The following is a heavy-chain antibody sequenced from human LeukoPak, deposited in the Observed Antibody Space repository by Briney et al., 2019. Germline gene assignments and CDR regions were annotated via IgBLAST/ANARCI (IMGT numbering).Heavy chain of an antibody. CDR2: ISSSSSYT. V-gene: IGHV3-11*06. CDR3: ARLHSSSWTFDY. Sequence: GGSLRLSCAASGFTFSDYYMSWIRQAPGKGLEWVSYISSSSSYTIYADSVKGRFTISRDNAKNPLYLQMNSLRAEDTAVYYCARLHSSSWTFDYWGQGTLVTVSS. J-gene: IGHJ4*02. D-gene: IGHD6-13*01. CDR1: GFTFSDYY.